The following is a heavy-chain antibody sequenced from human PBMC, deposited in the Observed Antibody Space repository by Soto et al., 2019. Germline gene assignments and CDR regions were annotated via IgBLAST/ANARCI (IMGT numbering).Heavy chain of an antibody. J-gene: IGHJ4*02. CDR3: ARLTDLYIMFDY. CDR2: IYWDDDT. D-gene: IGHD3-16*01. V-gene: IGHV2-5*02. CDR1: GFSLSTNEVG. Sequence: QITLKESGPPVVKPTQTLTLTCTFSGFSLSTNEVGVGWIRQPPGKALEWLGTIYWDDDTRYNPTLRNRLTITKDTPKDRVVLSVTDMDVTDTATYYCARLTDLYIMFDYWGQGTLVTVSS.